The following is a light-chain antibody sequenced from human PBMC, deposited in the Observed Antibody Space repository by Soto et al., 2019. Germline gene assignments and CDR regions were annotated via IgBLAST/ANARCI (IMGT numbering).Light chain of an antibody. V-gene: IGKV1-5*01. CDR1: QSFSTW. CDR3: HHYDSSPPYT. CDR2: DAS. J-gene: IGKJ2*01. Sequence: DIQMTQSPSTLSASVGDRVTITCRASQSFSTWLAWYQQKPGKAPKLLIYDASSLESGVPSRFSGSGSGTEFTLTISSLQPDDSAVYYCHHYDSSPPYTFGQGTKLEIK.